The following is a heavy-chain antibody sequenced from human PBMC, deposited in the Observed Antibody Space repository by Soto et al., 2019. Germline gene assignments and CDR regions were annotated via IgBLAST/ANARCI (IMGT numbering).Heavy chain of an antibody. V-gene: IGHV4-4*07. CDR2: IYTSGST. CDR1: GGSISSYY. CDR3: ASLKYYDSSGYYFGHNWFDP. Sequence: QVQLQESGPGLVKPSETLSLTCTVSGGSISSYYWSWIRQPAGKGLEWIGRIYTSGSTNYNPSLKSRVTMSVDTSKNQFSLKLSSVTAADTAVNYCASLKYYDSSGYYFGHNWFDPWGQATLVTVSS. D-gene: IGHD3-22*01. J-gene: IGHJ5*02.